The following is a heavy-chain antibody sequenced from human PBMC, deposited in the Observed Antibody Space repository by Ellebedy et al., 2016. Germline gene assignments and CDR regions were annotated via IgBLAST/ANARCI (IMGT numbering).Heavy chain of an antibody. Sequence: GGSLRLXXAASGFPFSLAGMTWIRQAPGKGLEWVSTISGDGYNTYLADSVRGRFTISRDDSKNMVYLQMTSLRVEDTAVYYCRRGHYFHYWGQGTLVTVSS. CDR3: RRGHYFHY. CDR2: ISGDGYNT. J-gene: IGHJ4*02. CDR1: GFPFSLAG. V-gene: IGHV3-23*01.